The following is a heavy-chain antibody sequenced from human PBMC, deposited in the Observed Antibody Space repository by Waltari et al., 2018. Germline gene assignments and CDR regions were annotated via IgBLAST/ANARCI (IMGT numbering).Heavy chain of an antibody. CDR3: ARGPSGPQGDAFDI. V-gene: IGHV1-3*03. J-gene: IGHJ3*02. Sequence: QVHLFQPGAEVRKPGPSVKVSSKASGYTFTTYAIHWVRRAPGQRVGWMGWIKAGNGNKKYSQEFQGRVTITRDTSASTAYMELSSLRSEDMAVYYCARGPSGPQGDAFDIWGQGTMVTVSS. CDR1: GYTFTTYA. D-gene: IGHD5-12*01. CDR2: IKAGNGNK.